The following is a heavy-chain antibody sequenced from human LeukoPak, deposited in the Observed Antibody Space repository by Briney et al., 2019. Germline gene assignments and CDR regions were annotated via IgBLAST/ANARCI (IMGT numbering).Heavy chain of an antibody. Sequence: ASVKVSCKASGYIFTSYYIHWVRQAPGQGFEWLGIINPSVGDTNYAQKFQGRVTMTRDTSTSTVYMEVSSLRSEDTAVYYCARRGACSGSSCNLDFWGQGTLVTVSS. CDR1: GYIFTSYY. J-gene: IGHJ4*02. CDR3: ARRGACSGSSCNLDF. CDR2: INPSVGDT. D-gene: IGHD2-15*01. V-gene: IGHV1-46*01.